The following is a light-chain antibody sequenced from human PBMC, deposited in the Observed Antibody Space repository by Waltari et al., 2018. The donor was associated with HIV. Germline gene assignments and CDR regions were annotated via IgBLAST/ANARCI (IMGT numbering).Light chain of an antibody. CDR2: KNE. CDR1: TSDIGNNY. J-gene: IGLJ2*01. CDR3: AAWDDIRSGWI. V-gene: IGLV1-47*01. Sequence: QSVLTQTPSASGTPGQRVTISCSGSTSDIGNNYVYWFQQFPGTPPKVLIYKNEQRPSGVSDRFSASKSDTSASLAISGLRTEDESDFYCAAWDDIRSGWIFGGGTKLTVL.